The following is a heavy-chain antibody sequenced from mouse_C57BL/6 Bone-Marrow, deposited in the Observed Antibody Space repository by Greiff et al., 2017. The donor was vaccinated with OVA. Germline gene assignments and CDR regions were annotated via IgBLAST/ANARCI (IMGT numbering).Heavy chain of an antibody. CDR3: ARRFTAVVAFYYFDY. CDR1: GYTFTSYG. D-gene: IGHD1-1*01. V-gene: IGHV1-81*01. Sequence: QVQLKESGAELARPGASVKLSCKASGYTFTSYGISWVKQRTGQGLEWIGEIYPRSGNTYYNEKFKGKATLTADKSSSTAYMELRSLTSEDSAVYFCARRFTAVVAFYYFDYWGQGTTLTVSS. CDR2: IYPRSGNT. J-gene: IGHJ2*01.